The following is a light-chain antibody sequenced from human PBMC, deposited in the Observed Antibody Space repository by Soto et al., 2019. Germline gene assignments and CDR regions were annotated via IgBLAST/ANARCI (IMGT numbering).Light chain of an antibody. Sequence: EIVLTQSPATLSLSPGERATLSCRASQSVSSYLAWYQQEPGQAPRLLIYDASNRATGIPARFSGSGSGTDFTLTTSSLEPEDFAVYYCQQSSNWPPAITFGQGTRLEIK. J-gene: IGKJ5*01. CDR1: QSVSSY. V-gene: IGKV3-11*01. CDR3: QQSSNWPPAIT. CDR2: DAS.